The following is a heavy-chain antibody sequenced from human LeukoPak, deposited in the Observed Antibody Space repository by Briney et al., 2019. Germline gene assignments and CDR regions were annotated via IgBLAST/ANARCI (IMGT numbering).Heavy chain of an antibody. CDR3: ARVFVYDSSGGDAFDI. CDR1: GYSISSGYY. Sequence: SETLSLTCTVSGYSISSGYYWGWIRQPPGRGQECVGNIYHSGRTYYNPSLTSRVTISVDTSKNQFSLKLSSVTAADTAMYYCARVFVYDSSGGDAFDIWGQGTMVTVSS. D-gene: IGHD3-22*01. V-gene: IGHV4-38-2*02. CDR2: IYHSGRT. J-gene: IGHJ3*02.